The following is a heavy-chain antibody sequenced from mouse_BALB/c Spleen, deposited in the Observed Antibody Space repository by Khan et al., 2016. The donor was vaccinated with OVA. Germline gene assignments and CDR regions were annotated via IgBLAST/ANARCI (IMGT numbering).Heavy chain of an antibody. CDR3: ATLCGNPVAY. D-gene: IGHD2-1*01. V-gene: IGHV14-3*02. CDR2: IDPPNDDS. J-gene: IGHJ3*01. Sequence: EVELVESGAEVVKPGASVKLSCSASDFNIRDTYIHWVKQRPEQGLEWIGRIDPPNDDSKYGPKFQDKATLTADTSSNTAYLQLSSLTSEDTAVYYCATLCGNPVAYWGQGTLVSVSA. CDR1: DFNIRDTY.